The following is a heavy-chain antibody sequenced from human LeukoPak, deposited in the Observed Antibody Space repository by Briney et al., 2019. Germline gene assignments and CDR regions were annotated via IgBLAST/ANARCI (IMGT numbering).Heavy chain of an antibody. D-gene: IGHD2-2*01. CDR3: ARDHCSSTSCYWDY. V-gene: IGHV3-11*01. CDR2: ISSIGSTI. CDR1: GFTFSDYY. J-gene: IGHJ4*02. Sequence: GGSLRLACAAAGFTFSDYYMSWNSQAPGEGLEWVSYISSIGSTIYYADSVKGRFTISRDNAKNSLYLQMNSLRAEDTAVYYCARDHCSSTSCYWDYWGQGTLVTVSS.